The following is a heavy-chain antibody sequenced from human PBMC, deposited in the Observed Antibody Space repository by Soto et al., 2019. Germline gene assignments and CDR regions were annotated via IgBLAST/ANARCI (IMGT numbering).Heavy chain of an antibody. V-gene: IGHV3-74*01. D-gene: IGHD3-10*01. CDR1: GFTFGNYW. J-gene: IGHJ5*02. Sequence: VQLVESGGGLVQPGGSLRLSCAASGFTFGNYWMHWVRQAPGKGLMWVSRINTDGSRTTYADSVKGRFAISRDNAKNTVYLQMNSLRAGDTAVYYCARVKSGSYDWFDPWGQGTLVTVSS. CDR2: INTDGSRT. CDR3: ARVKSGSYDWFDP.